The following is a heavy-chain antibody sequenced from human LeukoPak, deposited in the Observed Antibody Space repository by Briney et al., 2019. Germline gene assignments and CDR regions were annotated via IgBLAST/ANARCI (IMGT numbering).Heavy chain of an antibody. D-gene: IGHD6-13*01. CDR1: GFTFSSYG. CDR3: AREAMSRGSSWYFSAYYYYYYMDV. V-gene: IGHV3-30*02. CDR2: IRYDGSNK. Sequence: GGSLRLSCAASGFTFSSYGMHWVRQAPGKGLEWVAFIRYDGSNKYYADSVKGRFTISRDNSKNTLYLQMNSLRAEDTAVYYCAREAMSRGSSWYFSAYYYYYYMDVWGKGTTVTVSS. J-gene: IGHJ6*03.